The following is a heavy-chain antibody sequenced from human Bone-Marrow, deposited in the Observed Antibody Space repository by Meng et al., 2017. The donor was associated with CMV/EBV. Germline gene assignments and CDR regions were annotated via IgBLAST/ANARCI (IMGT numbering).Heavy chain of an antibody. Sequence: ASVKVSCKASGYTFTSYGISWVRQAPGQGLEWMGWISAYNGNTNYAQKLQGRVTMTTDTSTSTAYMELRSLRSDDTAVYYCARDHAPESSSPPGVNWFDPWGQGTLVTVSS. D-gene: IGHD2-2*01. CDR2: ISAYNGNT. CDR3: ARDHAPESSSPPGVNWFDP. J-gene: IGHJ5*02. CDR1: GYTFTSYG. V-gene: IGHV1-18*01.